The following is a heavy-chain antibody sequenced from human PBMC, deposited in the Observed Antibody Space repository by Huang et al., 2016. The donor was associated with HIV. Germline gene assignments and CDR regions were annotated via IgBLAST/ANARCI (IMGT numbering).Heavy chain of an antibody. D-gene: IGHD6-19*01. J-gene: IGHJ4*02. V-gene: IGHV3-30*18. CDR3: AKDQGQWLAYFDS. CDR1: GITFRNYA. CDR2: KSADGSGQ. Sequence: VRLVQSGGGVVQPGRSLRLPCAASGITFRNYAMHWVRQDRGKGVGWGAGKSADGSGQYDVDSVKGRFIISKDNSNETLFLEMRSLKSEDTAVYFCAKDQGQWLAYFDSWGQGTLVTVSS.